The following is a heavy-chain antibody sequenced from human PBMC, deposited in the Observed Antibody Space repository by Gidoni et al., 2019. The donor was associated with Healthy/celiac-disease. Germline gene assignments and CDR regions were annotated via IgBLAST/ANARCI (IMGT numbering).Heavy chain of an antibody. V-gene: IGHV3-7*04. D-gene: IGHD3-10*01. CDR2: IKQDGREK. J-gene: IGHJ4*02. CDR3: AREGRGFGEYY. CDR1: GFTFSSYW. Sequence: EVQLVESGGGLVQPGGSLRLSCAASGFTFSSYWMSWVRQAPGKGLEWVANIKQDGREKYYVDSVKGRFTISRDNAKNSLYLQRNSLRAEDTAVYYCAREGRGFGEYYWGQGTLVTVSS.